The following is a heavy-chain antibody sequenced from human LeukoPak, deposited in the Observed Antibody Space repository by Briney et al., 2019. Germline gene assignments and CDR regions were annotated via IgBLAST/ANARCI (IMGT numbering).Heavy chain of an antibody. J-gene: IGHJ4*02. Sequence: GGSLRLSCVASGFTFSSYDMHWVRQAPGKGLEWVAFLQYDGSNKYYAESVKGRFTISRDNSKNTLYLQMNSLRAEDTAVYYCAKAGAVVVVAAKYFDYWGQGTLVTVSS. CDR1: GFTFSSYD. V-gene: IGHV3-30*02. CDR3: AKAGAVVVVAAKYFDY. CDR2: LQYDGSNK. D-gene: IGHD2-15*01.